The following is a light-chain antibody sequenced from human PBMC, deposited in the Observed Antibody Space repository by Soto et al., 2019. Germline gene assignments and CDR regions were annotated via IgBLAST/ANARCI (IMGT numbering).Light chain of an antibody. CDR2: GAS. CDR3: QQYDKSPPWT. J-gene: IGKJ1*01. V-gene: IGKV3-15*01. Sequence: EVEMTQAPDTLSVAPGESGALYSRASQSISINLAWIQQKPGQGPRLLMIGASTRATGVPDRFSGSGSGTEFTLTINSLQSDDFATYYCQQYDKSPPWTFGQGTKVDI. CDR1: QSISIN.